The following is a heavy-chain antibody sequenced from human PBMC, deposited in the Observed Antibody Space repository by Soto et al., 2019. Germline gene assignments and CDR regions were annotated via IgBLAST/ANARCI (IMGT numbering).Heavy chain of an antibody. CDR2: IYHSGST. CDR3: ARGETQQQRDY. J-gene: IGHJ4*02. CDR1: GDSVSSDKW. Sequence: SDTLYLTSAVSGDSVSSDKWWSWIRQPPGKGLQWIGEIYHSGSTKYNPSLKSRVIISVDKSKNQFSLKLSSVTDADTAVYYCARGETQQQRDYWGQGTLVTVS. D-gene: IGHD6-13*01. V-gene: IGHV4-4*02.